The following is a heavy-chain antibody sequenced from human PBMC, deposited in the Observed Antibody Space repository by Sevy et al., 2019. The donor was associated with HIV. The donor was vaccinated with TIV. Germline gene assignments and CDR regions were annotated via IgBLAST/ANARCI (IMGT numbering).Heavy chain of an antibody. V-gene: IGHV3-7*01. D-gene: IGHD5-18*01. Sequence: GGSLRLSCAASGFTFSSYWMTWVRKAPGKGLEWVAYIKQDGSAESLLDSVKGRFTISRDNAKNSLYLQMTSLRAEDTAVYYCARSGMQLWFDYFDYWGQGTLVTVSS. J-gene: IGHJ4*02. CDR3: ARSGMQLWFDYFDY. CDR2: IKQDGSAE. CDR1: GFTFSSYW.